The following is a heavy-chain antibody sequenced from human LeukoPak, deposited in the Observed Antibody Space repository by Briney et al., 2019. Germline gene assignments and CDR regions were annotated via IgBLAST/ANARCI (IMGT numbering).Heavy chain of an antibody. CDR2: IYYTGTT. CDR3: ARGYGRYFDY. Sequence: SETLSLTCTVSNXSISSFYRTWIRQPPGKGLEWIGYIYYTGTTDYNPSLKSRVTISVDTSKNQFSLKLSSVTAADTAVYYCARGYGRYFDYWGQGTLVTVSS. CDR1: NXSISSFY. J-gene: IGHJ4*02. V-gene: IGHV4-59*01. D-gene: IGHD5-18*01.